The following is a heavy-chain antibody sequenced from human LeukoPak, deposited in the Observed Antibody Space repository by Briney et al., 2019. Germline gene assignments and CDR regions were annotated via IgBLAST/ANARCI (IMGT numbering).Heavy chain of an antibody. CDR2: IIPIFGTA. J-gene: IGHJ6*03. CDR3: ARGVGYCSSTSCPFNYYYYYMDV. CDR1: GGTFSSYA. V-gene: IGHV1-69*05. Sequence: SVKVSCKASGGTFSSYAISWVRQAPGQGLEWMGGIIPIFGTANYAQKFQGRVTITTDESTSTAYMELSSLRSEDTAVCYCARGVGYCSSTSCPFNYYYYYMDVWGKGTTVTVSS. D-gene: IGHD2-2*01.